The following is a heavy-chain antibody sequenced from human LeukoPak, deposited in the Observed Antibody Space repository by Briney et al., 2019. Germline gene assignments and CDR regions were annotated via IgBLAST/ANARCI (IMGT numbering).Heavy chain of an antibody. D-gene: IGHD5-18*01. J-gene: IGHJ4*02. CDR2: INPDGNKK. Sequence: GGSLSLSCAVSGLTFSSSWMDWVRQAPGKGLEWVASINPDGNKKYSADSVKGRFTISRDNAENSLYLQMNSLRVEDTAFYYCARDLAYSRLDYWGQGMLVTVSS. V-gene: IGHV3-7*01. CDR3: ARDLAYSRLDY. CDR1: GLTFSSSW.